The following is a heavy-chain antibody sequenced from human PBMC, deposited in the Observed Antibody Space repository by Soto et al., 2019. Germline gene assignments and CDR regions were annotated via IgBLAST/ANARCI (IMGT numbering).Heavy chain of an antibody. D-gene: IGHD2-15*01. CDR3: ARDCGSGGSCYAFDY. CDR2: ISSSSSYI. V-gene: IGHV3-21*01. CDR1: GFTFSSYS. Sequence: EVQLVESGGGLVKPGGSLRLSCAASGFTFSSYSMNWVRQAPGKGLEWVSSISSSSSYIYYADSVKGRFTISRDNAKNSLYLQMNSLRAEDTAVYYCARDCGSGGSCYAFDYLGQGTLVTVSS. J-gene: IGHJ4*02.